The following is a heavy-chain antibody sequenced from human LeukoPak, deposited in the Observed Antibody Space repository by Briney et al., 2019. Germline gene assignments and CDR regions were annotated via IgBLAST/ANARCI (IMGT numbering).Heavy chain of an antibody. CDR2: IHPGTGDP. D-gene: IGHD5-18*01. CDR1: GHKFTDYY. J-gene: IGHJ5*02. Sequence: ASVKVSCKASGHKFTDYYLHWVRQAPGQGLEWMGWIHPGTGDPNYAQKFQGRVTMTRDTSISTAYMELSRLRSDDTAVYYCARDIVMVTYWFDPWGQGTLVTVSS. CDR3: ARDIVMVTYWFDP. V-gene: IGHV1-2*02.